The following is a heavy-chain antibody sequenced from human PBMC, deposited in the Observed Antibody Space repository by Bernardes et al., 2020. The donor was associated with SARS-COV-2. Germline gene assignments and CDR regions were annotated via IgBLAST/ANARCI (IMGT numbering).Heavy chain of an antibody. D-gene: IGHD2-21*01. J-gene: IGHJ4*02. CDR3: VRGPSDWDY. V-gene: IGHV3-74*01. Sequence: GGSLRLSCAASGFTFSSYWMHWVRQGPGKGLVWVSRINSDGRTTTYADSVKGRFTISRDNGKNTLYLQMNSLRAEDTAVYYCVRGPSDWDYWGQGTLVTVSS. CDR1: GFTFSSYW. CDR2: INSDGRTT.